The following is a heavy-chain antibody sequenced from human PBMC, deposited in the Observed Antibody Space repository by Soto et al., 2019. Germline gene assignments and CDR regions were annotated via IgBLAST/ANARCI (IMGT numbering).Heavy chain of an antibody. D-gene: IGHD3-16*01. Sequence: EVQLVESGGGLVQPGGSLRLSCAASGFTFSSYSMNWVRQAPGKGLEWVSYISSSSSTIYYADSVKGRFTISRDNAKNSVYLQMSSLRAEDTAVYYCARDGGTTPMSRYYAGMDVWGQGTTVTVSS. CDR2: ISSSSSTI. J-gene: IGHJ6*02. V-gene: IGHV3-48*01. CDR1: GFTFSSYS. CDR3: ARDGGTTPMSRYYAGMDV.